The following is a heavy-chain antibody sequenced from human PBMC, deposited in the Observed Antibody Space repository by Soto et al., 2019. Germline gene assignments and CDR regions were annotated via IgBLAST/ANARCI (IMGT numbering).Heavy chain of an antibody. J-gene: IGHJ3*02. V-gene: IGHV6-1*01. CDR3: ARAYYDCWSGSQDAFDI. D-gene: IGHD3-3*01. CDR1: GDSVSSNSAA. Sequence: SQTLSLTCLISGDSVSSNSAAWNWIRQSPSRGLEWLRRTYYRSKWYNDYAVSVKSRITINPDTSKNQSSLQLNSVTPENTAVYSCARAYYDCWSGSQDAFDIWGQGTMVTVSS. CDR2: TYYRSKWYN.